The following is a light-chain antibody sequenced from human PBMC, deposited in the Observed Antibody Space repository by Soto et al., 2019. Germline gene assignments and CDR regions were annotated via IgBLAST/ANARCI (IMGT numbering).Light chain of an antibody. CDR3: QQSYSTPSIT. CDR1: QSISSY. V-gene: IGKV1-39*01. CDR2: AAS. Sequence: DIQLTQKPSSLSASVGDIDIITCRASQSISSYLNWYQQKPGKAPKLLIYAASSLQSGVPSRFSGSGSGTDLTLTVSSLRPEDFATYYCQQSYSTPSITFGQGTRLEIK. J-gene: IGKJ5*01.